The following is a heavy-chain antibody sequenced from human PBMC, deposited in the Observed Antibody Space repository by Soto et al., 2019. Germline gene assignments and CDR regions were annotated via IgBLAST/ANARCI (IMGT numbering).Heavy chain of an antibody. Sequence: GGSLRLSCAASGFTFSSYAMHWVRQAPGKGLEWVAVISYDGSNKYYADSVKGRFTISRDNSKNTLYLQMNSLRAEDTAVYYCAREVVQLWSPFYYYYGMDVWGQGTTVTSP. D-gene: IGHD5-18*01. CDR1: GFTFSSYA. J-gene: IGHJ6*02. V-gene: IGHV3-30-3*01. CDR3: AREVVQLWSPFYYYYGMDV. CDR2: ISYDGSNK.